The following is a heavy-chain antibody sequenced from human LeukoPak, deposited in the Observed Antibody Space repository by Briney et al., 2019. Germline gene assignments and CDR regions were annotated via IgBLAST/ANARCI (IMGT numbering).Heavy chain of an antibody. J-gene: IGHJ4*02. V-gene: IGHV3-74*01. CDR1: GFTFSSYA. CDR3: VREVSGTYYFDY. CDR2: IDSDGNTP. Sequence: GGSLRLSCAASGFTFSSYAMCWVRQAPGKGLVWVSRIDSDGNTPTYADSVKGRLTISRDNAKNTLYLQMHSLRVEDTAVYYCVREVSGTYYFDYWGQGTLVTVSS. D-gene: IGHD1-26*01.